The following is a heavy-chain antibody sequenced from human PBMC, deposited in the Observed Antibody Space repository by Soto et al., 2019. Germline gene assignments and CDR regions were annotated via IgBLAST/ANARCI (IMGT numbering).Heavy chain of an antibody. CDR2: ISYDGSNK. V-gene: IGHV3-30-3*01. CDR3: ARGGHAHYYGSRGYYSDAFDI. D-gene: IGHD3-22*01. CDR1: GFTFSSYA. J-gene: IGHJ3*02. Sequence: QVQLLESGGGVVQPGRSLRLSCAASGFTFSSYAMHWVRQAPGKGLERVAVISYDGSNKYYADSVKGRFTISRGKSKNTLYLKMYSLRAEDTAVYYCARGGHAHYYGSRGYYSDAFDIWGQGTMVTVSS.